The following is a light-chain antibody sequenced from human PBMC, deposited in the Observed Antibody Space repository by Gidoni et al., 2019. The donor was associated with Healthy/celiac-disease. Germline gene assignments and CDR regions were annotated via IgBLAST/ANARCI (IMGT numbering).Light chain of an antibody. CDR2: SNN. CDR3: AAWDDSLNGAV. J-gene: IGLJ2*01. CDR1: SSNIGSNP. V-gene: IGLV1-44*01. Sequence: QSVLPQPPSASGTPVQRVTISCSGSSSNIGSNPVTWYQQLPGTAPKRRIYSNNQRPSGVPDRCSGSKSGTAASLAISGLQSEDEADDYCAAWDDSLNGAVFGGGTKLTVL.